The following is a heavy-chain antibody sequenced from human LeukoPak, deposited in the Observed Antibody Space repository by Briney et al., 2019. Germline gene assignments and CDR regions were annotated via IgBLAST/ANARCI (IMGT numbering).Heavy chain of an antibody. Sequence: GASVKVSCKVSRYTLTQLSMHWVGPAPGKGQEGMGGFYPEDGEEIYEQKFQGRVTMTEETSTYTDYMEVSRLRSEETAVYYCATARGGRVVYYFDYWGQGTLVSVSS. D-gene: IGHD2-15*01. V-gene: IGHV1-24*01. CDR1: RYTLTQLS. CDR3: ATARGGRVVYYFDY. J-gene: IGHJ4*02. CDR2: FYPEDGEE.